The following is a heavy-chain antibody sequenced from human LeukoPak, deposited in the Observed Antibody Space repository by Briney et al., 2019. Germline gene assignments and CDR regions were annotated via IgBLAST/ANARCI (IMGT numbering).Heavy chain of an antibody. Sequence: GASLKLSCAASGFTFSNYAMSWVRQAPGKGLEWVSAVSGRDTSTYYTDSVKGRFTISRDNSKNTLYLQMNSLSAEDTAIYYCAKWGDYDVLTGYYDSDYWGQGTLVTVSS. D-gene: IGHD3-9*01. J-gene: IGHJ4*02. CDR2: VSGRDTST. CDR3: AKWGDYDVLTGYYDSDY. CDR1: GFTFSNYA. V-gene: IGHV3-23*01.